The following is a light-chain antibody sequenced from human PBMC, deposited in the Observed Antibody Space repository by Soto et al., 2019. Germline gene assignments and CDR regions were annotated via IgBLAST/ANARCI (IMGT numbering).Light chain of an antibody. CDR3: QSDGCCSQV. J-gene: IGLJ3*02. CDR2: DDN. Sequence: NFMLTQPHSVSESPGKTVTVSCSGSSGRIATNYVQWFQQRPGSAPTIVIYDDNQRPSGVPARFSGSIDSSSNSASLTISGLKAEDESDYCCQSDGCCSQVFGGGTKLTVL. V-gene: IGLV6-57*02. CDR1: SGRIATNY.